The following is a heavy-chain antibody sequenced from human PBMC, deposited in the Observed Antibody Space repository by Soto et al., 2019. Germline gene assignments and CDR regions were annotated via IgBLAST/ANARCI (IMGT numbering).Heavy chain of an antibody. J-gene: IGHJ4*02. V-gene: IGHV4-59*01. D-gene: IGHD2-21*02. CDR1: GGSISSSYY. CDR2: IYYSGST. CDR3: ARGLLAYCGGDCAFFDS. Sequence: SETLSLTCTVSGGSISSSYYWSWIRQPPGKGLEWIGYIYYSGSTNYNPSLKSPVTISVDTSNNQFSLKLNSVTAADTAVYYCARGLLAYCGGDCAFFDSWGQGTLVTVSS.